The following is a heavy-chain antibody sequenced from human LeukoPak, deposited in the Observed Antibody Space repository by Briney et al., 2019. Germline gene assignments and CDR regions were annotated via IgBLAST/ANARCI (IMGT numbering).Heavy chain of an antibody. Sequence: PGGSLRLSCAASGFTVSSNYMSWVRQAPGKGLEWVSVIYSGSSTYYADSVKGRFTISRDNSKNTLYLQMNSLRAEDTAVYYCARDSHYYGSGSYANLLFNYWGQGTLVTVSS. D-gene: IGHD3-10*01. V-gene: IGHV3-66*01. J-gene: IGHJ4*02. CDR2: IYSGSST. CDR3: ARDSHYYGSGSYANLLFNY. CDR1: GFTVSSNY.